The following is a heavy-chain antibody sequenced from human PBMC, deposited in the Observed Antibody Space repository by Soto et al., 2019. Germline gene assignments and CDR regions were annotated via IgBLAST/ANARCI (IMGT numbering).Heavy chain of an antibody. Sequence: GCLRLSCAASRFTFSSYAMDWVRQAPGKGLEWVAVISHDGSEKYYGDSVKGRFTISRDNPKNTVYLQMNSLRPEDTAVYYCARAAAYFYHYYYAMDVWGQGTAVTAP. CDR3: ARAAAYFYHYYYAMDV. CDR1: RFTFSSYA. CDR2: ISHDGSEK. V-gene: IGHV3-30-3*01. D-gene: IGHD6-13*01. J-gene: IGHJ6*02.